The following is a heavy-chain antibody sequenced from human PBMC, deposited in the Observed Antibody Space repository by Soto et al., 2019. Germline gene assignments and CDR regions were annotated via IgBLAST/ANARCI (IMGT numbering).Heavy chain of an antibody. CDR3: ARDLRFLEWSLYYYYYYGMDV. D-gene: IGHD3-3*01. Sequence: AGSLRLSCAASGVTFTSYAMHWVRQAPGTGLEWVAVISYDGSNKYYTDSVKGRFTIFRDNSKNTLYLQMNSLRAEDTAVYYCARDLRFLEWSLYYYYYYGMDVWGQGNTVRVSS. CDR1: GVTFTSYA. J-gene: IGHJ6*02. V-gene: IGHV3-30-3*01. CDR2: ISYDGSNK.